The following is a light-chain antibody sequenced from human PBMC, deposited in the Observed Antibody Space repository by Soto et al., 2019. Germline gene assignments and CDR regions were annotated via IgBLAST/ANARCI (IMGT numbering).Light chain of an antibody. Sequence: DIQMTQSPSTLSASVGDRVTITCRASQTISSWLAWYQQKPGKAPKVLIYKASNLESGVPSRFSGSGSGTEFTLTISSLQPDDFATYYCQQYNSYSRTFGQGTKAEIK. J-gene: IGKJ1*01. CDR2: KAS. CDR1: QTISSW. CDR3: QQYNSYSRT. V-gene: IGKV1-5*03.